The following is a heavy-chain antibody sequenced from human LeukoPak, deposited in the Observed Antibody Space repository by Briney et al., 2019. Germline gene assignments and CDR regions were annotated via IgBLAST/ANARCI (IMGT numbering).Heavy chain of an antibody. D-gene: IGHD3-22*01. J-gene: IGHJ4*02. CDR1: GGSFSGYY. V-gene: IGHV4-34*01. Sequence: KPSETQSLTCAVYGGSFSGYYWSWIRQPPGKGLEWIGEINHSGSTNYNPSLKSRVTISVDTSKNQFSLKLSSVTAADTAVYYCARGRGTMIVVAPFDYWGQGTLVTVSS. CDR2: INHSGST. CDR3: ARGRGTMIVVAPFDY.